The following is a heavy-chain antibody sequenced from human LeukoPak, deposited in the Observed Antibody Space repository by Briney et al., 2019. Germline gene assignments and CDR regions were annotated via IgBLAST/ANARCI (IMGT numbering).Heavy chain of an antibody. CDR3: AREGPMTTVTTGAFDI. CDR2: ISSTSSYI. J-gene: IGHJ3*02. CDR1: GFTFSSYQ. V-gene: IGHV3-21*01. Sequence: KSGGSLRLSCAASGFTFSSYQMTWVRQAPGKGLEWVSSISSTSSYIYYADSVKGRITISRDNAKNSLYLQMNSLRAEDTAVYYCAREGPMTTVTTGAFDIWGQGTLVTVSS. D-gene: IGHD4-17*01.